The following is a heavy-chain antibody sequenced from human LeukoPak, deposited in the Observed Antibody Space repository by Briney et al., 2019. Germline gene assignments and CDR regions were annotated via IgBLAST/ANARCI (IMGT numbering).Heavy chain of an antibody. V-gene: IGHV3-48*01. CDR2: ISSSSSTI. CDR1: GFTFSSYS. D-gene: IGHD3-10*01. CDR3: AKVGVTMVRGVISS. Sequence: GGSLRLSCAASGFTFSSYSMNWVRQAPGKGLEWVSYISSSSSTIYYADSVKGRFTISRDNAKNSLYLQMNSLRVEDTALYYCAKVGVTMVRGVISSWGQGTLVTVSS. J-gene: IGHJ5*02.